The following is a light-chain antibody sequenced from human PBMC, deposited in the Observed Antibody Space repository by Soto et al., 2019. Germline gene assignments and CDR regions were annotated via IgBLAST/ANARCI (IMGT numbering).Light chain of an antibody. Sequence: DIQMTQSPSSLSASVGDRVTITCRASPSIGTYLNWYQHKVGKAPKLLIYAASSLQGGVPSRFSGSGSGTEFTLTINSLQPEDFATYCCQQSYVIPITFGQGTRLEIK. V-gene: IGKV1-39*01. J-gene: IGKJ5*01. CDR3: QQSYVIPIT. CDR1: PSIGTY. CDR2: AAS.